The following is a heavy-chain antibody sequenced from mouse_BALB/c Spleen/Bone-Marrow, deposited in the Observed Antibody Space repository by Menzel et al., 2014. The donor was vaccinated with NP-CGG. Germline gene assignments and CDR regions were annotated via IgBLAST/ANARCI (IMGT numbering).Heavy chain of an antibody. D-gene: IGHD2-1*01. CDR3: AKGCNYGFAY. Sequence: LVKTGGSLKISCEASGYSFTGYYMHWVRQSQGKSLEWVANISCYSGSTSYNQSVKGQATFTVDTSSNTAYMQFNSLTSDDYVVYYCAKGCNYGFAYWGQGTLVTVSA. V-gene: IGHV1S34*01. CDR1: GYSFTGYY. CDR2: ISCYSGST. J-gene: IGHJ3*01.